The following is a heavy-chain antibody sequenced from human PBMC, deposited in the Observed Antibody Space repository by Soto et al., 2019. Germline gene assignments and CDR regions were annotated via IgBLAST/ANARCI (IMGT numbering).Heavy chain of an antibody. CDR1: GYSFNSYW. CDR2: IYPGDSDT. D-gene: IGHD6-6*01. V-gene: IGHV5-51*01. Sequence: EVQLVQSGAEVKQPGEYLKISCTGSGYSFNSYWIGWVSQMPRKGREWLGIIYPGDSDTRYSPSFQGQVTISADKSISTAYLQGSSLKGSDTAMYYGARHIKVSYSRSSAGFDYWGQGTLVTVSS. J-gene: IGHJ4*02. CDR3: ARHIKVSYSRSSAGFDY.